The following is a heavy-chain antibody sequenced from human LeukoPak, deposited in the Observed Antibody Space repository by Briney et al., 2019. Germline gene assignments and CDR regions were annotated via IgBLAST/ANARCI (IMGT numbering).Heavy chain of an antibody. D-gene: IGHD1-26*01. CDR1: GYSFSSYSYS. CDR2: IREYNDNT. V-gene: IGHV1-18*04. CDR3: ARDERARGTNFLDH. J-gene: IGHJ4*02. Sequence: PMASVKVSCKASGYSFSSYSYSISWVRQAPGQGLEWMGWIREYNDNTNYAQKFQGRVTMTIDTSTTTAYMELRSLRPDDTAVYFCARDERARGTNFLDHWGQGTLVTVSS.